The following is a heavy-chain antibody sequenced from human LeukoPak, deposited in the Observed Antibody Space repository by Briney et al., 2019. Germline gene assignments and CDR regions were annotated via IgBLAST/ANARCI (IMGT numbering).Heavy chain of an antibody. CDR2: ITTSGSTV. CDR3: ARMSHTGAFDY. CDR1: GFTFSTHT. V-gene: IGHV3-48*02. D-gene: IGHD3-10*01. Sequence: PGGSLRLSCVASGFTFSTHTMNWVRQAPGKGLEWVSYITTSGSTVYYGDSVKGRFTISRDNAKNSLDLQMNSLRDEDTAVYYCARMSHTGAFDYWGQGTLVTVSS. J-gene: IGHJ4*02.